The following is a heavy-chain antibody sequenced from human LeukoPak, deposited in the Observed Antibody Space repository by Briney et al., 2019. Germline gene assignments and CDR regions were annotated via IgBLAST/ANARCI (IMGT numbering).Heavy chain of an antibody. CDR3: AKDQGMRQVWNWFDA. CDR2: ISHDGSSE. D-gene: IGHD1-1*01. J-gene: IGHJ5*02. V-gene: IGHV3-33*05. Sequence: GRSLRLSCEAYGFSFGSFGMHWLRQAPGKGLEWVAVISHDGSSENYGDSVRGRFAISRDNSRSTLYLQMNSLRAEDTAVYYCAKDQGMRQVWNWFDACGQGTLVTVSS. CDR1: GFSFGSFG.